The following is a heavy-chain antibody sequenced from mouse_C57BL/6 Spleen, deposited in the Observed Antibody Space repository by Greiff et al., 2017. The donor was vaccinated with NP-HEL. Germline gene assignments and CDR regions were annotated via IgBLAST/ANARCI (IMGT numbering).Heavy chain of an antibody. D-gene: IGHD2-3*01. CDR3: VRGLLQYYYAMDY. V-gene: IGHV10-1*01. CDR2: IRSKSNNYAT. CDR1: GFSFNTYA. J-gene: IGHJ4*01. Sequence: EVKVVESGGGLVQPKGSLKLSCAASGFSFNTYAMNWVRQAPGKGVEWVARIRSKSNNYATYYADSVKDRFTISRDDSESMLYLQMNNLKTEDTAMYYCVRGLLQYYYAMDYWGQGTSVTVSS.